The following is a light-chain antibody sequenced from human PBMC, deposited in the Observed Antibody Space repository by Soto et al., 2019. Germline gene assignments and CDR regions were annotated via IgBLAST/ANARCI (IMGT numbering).Light chain of an antibody. CDR1: QSVSSD. CDR3: RQYGRSLEFA. Sequence: EIVMTQSPATLSVSPGERATLSCRASQSVSSDFAWYQQKPGQAPRLLIYGASSRATGIPDRFSGSGSGTDFTLTISRLDPEDFAVYYCRQYGRSLEFAVGGGTKVDIK. V-gene: IGKV3-20*01. CDR2: GAS. J-gene: IGKJ4*01.